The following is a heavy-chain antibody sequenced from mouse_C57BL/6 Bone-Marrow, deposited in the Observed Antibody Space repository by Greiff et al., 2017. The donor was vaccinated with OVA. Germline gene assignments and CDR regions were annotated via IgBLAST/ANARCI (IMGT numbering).Heavy chain of an antibody. V-gene: IGHV7-3*01. Sequence: EVHLVESGGGLVQPGGSLSLSCAASGFTFTDYYMSWVRQPPGKALEWLGFIRNKANGYTTEYSASVKGRFTISGDNSQSILYLQMNALRTEDSATYYCARYKGLLDWYFDVWGTGTTVTVSS. CDR2: IRNKANGYTT. D-gene: IGHD2-3*01. CDR3: ARYKGLLDWYFDV. CDR1: GFTFTDYY. J-gene: IGHJ1*03.